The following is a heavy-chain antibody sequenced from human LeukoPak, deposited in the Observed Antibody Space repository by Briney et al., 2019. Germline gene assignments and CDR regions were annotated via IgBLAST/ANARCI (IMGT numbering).Heavy chain of an antibody. CDR2: ISAYNGNT. Sequence: ASVKVSCKASGYTFTSYGISWVRQPPGQGLEWMGWISAYNGNTNYAQKLQGRVTMTTDTSTSTAYMELRSLRSDDTAVYYCARDVFGSSWYLWFDPWGQGTLVTVSS. CDR3: ARDVFGSSWYLWFDP. J-gene: IGHJ5*02. D-gene: IGHD6-13*01. V-gene: IGHV1-18*01. CDR1: GYTFTSYG.